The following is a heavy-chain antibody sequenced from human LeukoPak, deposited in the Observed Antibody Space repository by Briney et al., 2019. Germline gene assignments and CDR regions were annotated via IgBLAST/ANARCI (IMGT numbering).Heavy chain of an antibody. Sequence: GGSLRLSCAASGFTFSSYAMTWVRQASGKGLEWLSVVSGSGDTTFYTDSVKGRFTISRDNSKNSLYLQMNSLRAEDTGVYYCARDPPDYWGQGILVTVSS. CDR3: ARDPPDY. J-gene: IGHJ4*02. CDR1: GFTFSSYA. V-gene: IGHV3-23*01. CDR2: VSGSGDTT.